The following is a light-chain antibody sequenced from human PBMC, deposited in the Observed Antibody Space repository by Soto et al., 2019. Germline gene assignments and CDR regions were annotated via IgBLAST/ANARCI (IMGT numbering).Light chain of an antibody. Sequence: EIVLTQSPGTLSLSPGERATLSCRASQSVRSSYLAWYQQKPGQAPRLLIYGASSRATGIPDRFSGSGSGTDFTLTSSRLEPEDFEVYYCQQYGSSPLTFGGGTKVEIK. CDR2: GAS. CDR1: QSVRSSY. CDR3: QQYGSSPLT. J-gene: IGKJ4*02. V-gene: IGKV3-20*01.